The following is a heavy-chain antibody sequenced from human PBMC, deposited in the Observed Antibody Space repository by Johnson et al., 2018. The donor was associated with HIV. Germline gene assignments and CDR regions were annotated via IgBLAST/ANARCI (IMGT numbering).Heavy chain of an antibody. J-gene: IGHJ3*02. Sequence: VQLVESGGGLVQPGGSLRLSCAASGFTFSNAFMIWVRQAPGKGLEWVGRIKSKTDGGTTDYAAPVKGRFTISRNDSKNTLYLQMNSLKTEDTAVYYCAKTDPTVTQEPFDIWGQGTMVTVSS. D-gene: IGHD4-17*01. V-gene: IGHV3-15*01. CDR3: AKTDPTVTQEPFDI. CDR1: GFTFSNAF. CDR2: IKSKTDGGTT.